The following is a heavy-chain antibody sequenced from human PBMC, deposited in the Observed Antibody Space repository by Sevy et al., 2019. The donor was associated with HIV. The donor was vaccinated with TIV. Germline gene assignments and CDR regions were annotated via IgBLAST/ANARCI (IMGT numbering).Heavy chain of an antibody. CDR1: GYTFTSYG. V-gene: IGHV1-18*01. D-gene: IGHD2-15*01. J-gene: IGHJ6*03. Sequence: ASVKVSCKASGYTFTSYGISWVRQAPGQGLEWMGWISAYNGNTNYAQKLQGRVTMTTDTSTSKAYMDLRSLRSDETAVYYCARDIVVVENYYYYYMDVWGKGTTVTVSS. CDR3: ARDIVVVENYYYYYMDV. CDR2: ISAYNGNT.